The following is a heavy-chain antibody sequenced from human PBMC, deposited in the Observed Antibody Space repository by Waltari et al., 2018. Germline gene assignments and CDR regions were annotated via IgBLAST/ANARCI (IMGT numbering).Heavy chain of an antibody. D-gene: IGHD6-6*01. J-gene: IGHJ6*03. V-gene: IGHV4-39*01. Sequence: QLQLPESGPGLVKPSETLSLPCTVSGGSISSSSYYWVWIRQPPGKGLEWIGSIYYSGSTYYNPSLKSRVTISVDTSKNQFSLKLSSVTAADTAVYYCARRYSSSFPYYYYYYMDVWGKGTTVTVSS. CDR2: IYYSGST. CDR3: ARRYSSSFPYYYYYYMDV. CDR1: GGSISSSSYY.